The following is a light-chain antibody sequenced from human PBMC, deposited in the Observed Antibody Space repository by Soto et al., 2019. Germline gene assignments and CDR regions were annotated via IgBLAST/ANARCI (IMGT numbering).Light chain of an antibody. CDR1: QSVSSSY. V-gene: IGKV3-20*01. Sequence: DIVSTQTPCSLTLSPGERAPLSCRASQSVSSSYLAWYQQKPGQAPRLLIYGASSRATGIPDRFSGSGSGTDFTLTISRLEPEEFAVYYCQQYGSGTFGQGTKV. J-gene: IGKJ1*01. CDR2: GAS. CDR3: QQYGSGT.